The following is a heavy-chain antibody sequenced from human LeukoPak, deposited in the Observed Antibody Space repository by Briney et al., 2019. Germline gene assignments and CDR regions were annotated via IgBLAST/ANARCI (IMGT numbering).Heavy chain of an antibody. J-gene: IGHJ4*02. D-gene: IGHD3-16*01. CDR2: IAIDGPT. Sequence: GGSLRLSCEASGFAFSAYGMSWVRQPPGKGLEWVSTIAIDGPTYYADSVKGRFTISRDNSRNTVYLQMNSLRAEDTALYYCAKSGPYYFHSWGQGTLVTVSS. CDR3: AKSGPYYFHS. V-gene: IGHV3-23*01. CDR1: GFAFSAYG.